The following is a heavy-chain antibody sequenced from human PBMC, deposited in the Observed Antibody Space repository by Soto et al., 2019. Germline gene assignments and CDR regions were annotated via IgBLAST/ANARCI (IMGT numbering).Heavy chain of an antibody. V-gene: IGHV4-59*01. J-gene: IGHJ6*02. Sequence: SLTCTVSGGSISSYYWSLIRQPPGKGLEWIGYIYYSGSTNYNPSLKSRVTISVDTSKNQFSLKLSSVTAADTAVYYCARLTKVSGMDVWGQGTPVTVSS. CDR2: IYYSGST. D-gene: IGHD3-10*01. CDR3: ARLTKVSGMDV. CDR1: GGSISSYY.